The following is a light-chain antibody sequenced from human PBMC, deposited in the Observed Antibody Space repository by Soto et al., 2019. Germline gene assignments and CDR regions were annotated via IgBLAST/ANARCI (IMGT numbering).Light chain of an antibody. CDR1: SSDVSGYNY. J-gene: IGLJ2*01. V-gene: IGLV2-8*01. CDR3: SSDAGYNRVV. Sequence: QSALTQPPSASGSPGQSVTISCTGTSSDVSGYNYVSWYQQHPGKAPKLMIYEVSKRPSGVPDRFSGSKSGNTASLTGSGLQAEDEADYYCSSDAGYNRVVFGGGTKVTV. CDR2: EVS.